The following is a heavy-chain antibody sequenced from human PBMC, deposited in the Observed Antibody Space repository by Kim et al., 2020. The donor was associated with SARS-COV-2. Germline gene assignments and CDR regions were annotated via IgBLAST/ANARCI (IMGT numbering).Heavy chain of an antibody. CDR3: ARDITVPAYGDPAFYP. CDR1: GFTFSSYA. Sequence: GGSLRLSCAASGFTFSSYAMHWVRQAPGKGLEWVAVISYDGSNKYYADSVKGRFTISRDNSKNTLYLQMNSLRAEDTAVYYCARDITVPAYGDPAFYPWGQGALGTVSS. D-gene: IGHD3-10*01. J-gene: IGHJ5*02. CDR2: ISYDGSNK. V-gene: IGHV3-30*04.